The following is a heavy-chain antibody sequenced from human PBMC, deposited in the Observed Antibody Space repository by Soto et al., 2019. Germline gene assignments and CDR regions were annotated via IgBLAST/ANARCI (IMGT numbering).Heavy chain of an antibody. CDR1: GFTFSSYG. Sequence: QVQLVESGGGVVQPGRSLRLSCAASGFTFSSYGMHWVRQAPGKGLEWVAVISYDGSNKYYADSVKGRFTISRDNSKNALYLQMNSLRAEDTAVYYCAKEKGSSSDQKFYYYYYYGMDVWGQGTTVTVSS. V-gene: IGHV3-30*18. CDR2: ISYDGSNK. J-gene: IGHJ6*02. D-gene: IGHD6-6*01. CDR3: AKEKGSSSDQKFYYYYYYGMDV.